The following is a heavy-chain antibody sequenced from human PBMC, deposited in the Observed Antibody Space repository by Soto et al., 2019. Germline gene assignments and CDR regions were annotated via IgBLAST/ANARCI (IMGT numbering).Heavy chain of an antibody. CDR1: GGSISSSSYY. J-gene: IGHJ4*02. CDR2: IYYSGRT. V-gene: IGHV4-39*01. D-gene: IGHD4-17*01. CDR3: ATFYGDYVSY. Sequence: QLQLQESGPGLVKPSETLSLTCTVSGGSISSSSYYWGWIRQPPGKGLEWIGSIYYSGRTFYNPSLKSRVTISVDTSKNQFSLKLSSVTAADTAVYYCATFYGDYVSYWGQGTLVTVSS.